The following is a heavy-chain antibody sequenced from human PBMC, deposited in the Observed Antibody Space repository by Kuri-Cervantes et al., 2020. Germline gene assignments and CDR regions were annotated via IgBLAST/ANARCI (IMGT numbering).Heavy chain of an antibody. J-gene: IGHJ4*02. D-gene: IGHD6-13*01. Sequence: GESLKISCAASGFTFSSYAMSWVRRAPGKGLEWVSAISGSGGSTYYADSVKGRFTISRDNSKNTLYLQMNSLRAEDTAVYYCARDHRGAAAGSRAYFDYWGQGTLVTVSS. CDR2: ISGSGGST. CDR1: GFTFSSYA. V-gene: IGHV3-23*01. CDR3: ARDHRGAAAGSRAYFDY.